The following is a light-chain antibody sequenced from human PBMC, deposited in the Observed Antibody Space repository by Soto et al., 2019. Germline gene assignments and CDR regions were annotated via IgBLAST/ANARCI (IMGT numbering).Light chain of an antibody. Sequence: DTQMTQSPHSLSASVGDRVTIACQANEDIAHHLNWYRQRPGKAPDLLIYDASNLGPGVPSRFSGAGSGTDFTFTISGLLPEDFATYYCQQFHSLPYTFGQGTKLDI. CDR3: QQFHSLPYT. CDR1: EDIAHH. CDR2: DAS. J-gene: IGKJ2*01. V-gene: IGKV1-33*01.